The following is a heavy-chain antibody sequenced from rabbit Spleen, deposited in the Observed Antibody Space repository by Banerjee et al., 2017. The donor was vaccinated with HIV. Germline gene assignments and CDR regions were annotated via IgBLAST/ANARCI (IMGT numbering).Heavy chain of an antibody. CDR1: GFSFSSSYY. V-gene: IGHV1S40*01. CDR3: ARDTSSSFSSYGMDL. D-gene: IGHD1-1*01. J-gene: IGHJ6*01. CDR2: INTGSGGV. Sequence: QSLEESGGDLVKPGASLTLTCTASGFSFSSSYYMCWVRQAPGKGLEWIGCINTGSGGVDYASWVNGRFTISKTSSTTVTLQMTSLTAADTATYFCARDTSSSFSSYGMDLWGPGTLVTVS.